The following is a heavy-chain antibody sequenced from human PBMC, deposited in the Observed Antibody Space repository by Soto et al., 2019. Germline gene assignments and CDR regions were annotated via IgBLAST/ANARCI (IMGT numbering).Heavy chain of an antibody. D-gene: IGHD2-21*01. V-gene: IGHV4-34*01. CDR1: GGSLSDYF. CDR3: ARGGISHWAYFYYMDV. J-gene: IGHJ6*03. CDR2: INHLGSI. Sequence: QVQLQQWGAGLLKPSETLSLTCVVSGGSLSDYFWSWIRQPPGMALGWIGEINHLGSINYNPSLKSRVTMSVDTSKNQFSLTLNSVTAADTATYYCARGGISHWAYFYYMDVWDRGTTVTVSS.